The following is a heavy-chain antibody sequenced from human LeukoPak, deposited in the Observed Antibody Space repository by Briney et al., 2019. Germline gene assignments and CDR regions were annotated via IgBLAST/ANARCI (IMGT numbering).Heavy chain of an antibody. CDR2: VTYSGTT. CDR1: GGSISSYY. D-gene: IGHD3-22*01. J-gene: IGHJ5*02. CDR3: ARAHRRITMIVVALGPKYNWFDP. V-gene: IGHV4-59*01. Sequence: SSETLSLTCTVSGGSISSYYWSWIRQPPGKGLEWIGYVTYSGTTDYNPSLKSRVTISIDTSENQFSLRLSSVTAADTAVYYCARAHRRITMIVVALGPKYNWFDPWGQGTLVTVSS.